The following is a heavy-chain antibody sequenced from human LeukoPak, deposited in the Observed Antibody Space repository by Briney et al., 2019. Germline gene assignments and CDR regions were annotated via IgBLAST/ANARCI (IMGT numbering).Heavy chain of an antibody. CDR2: IYYSGST. V-gene: IGHV4-39*01. Sequence: SETLSLTCTVSGGSISSSSYYWGWIRQPPGKGLEWIGSIYYSGSTYYNPSLKSRVTISVDTSKNQFSLKLSSVTAADTAVYYCVRGSNGNVWFGESLSFDPWGQGTLVTVSS. CDR3: VRGSNGNVWFGESLSFDP. D-gene: IGHD3-10*01. J-gene: IGHJ5*02. CDR1: GGSISSSSYY.